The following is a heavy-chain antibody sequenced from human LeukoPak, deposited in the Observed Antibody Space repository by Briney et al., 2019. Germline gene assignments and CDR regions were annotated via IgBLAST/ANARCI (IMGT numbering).Heavy chain of an antibody. CDR1: GYTFTDYY. CDR3: ARPHYESSGLYVDAFDI. V-gene: IGHV1-2*06. J-gene: IGHJ3*02. D-gene: IGHD3-22*01. Sequence: ASVKVSCKVSGYTFTDYYMHWVQQAPGKGLEWMGRINPNSGGATYAQKFQGRVTMTRDTSIGTAYMELSSLRSDDTAVYYCARPHYESSGLYVDAFDIWGQGTMVTVSS. CDR2: INPNSGGA.